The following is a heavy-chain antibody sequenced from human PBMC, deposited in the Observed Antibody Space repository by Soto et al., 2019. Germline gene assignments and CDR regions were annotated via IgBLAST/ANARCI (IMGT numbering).Heavy chain of an antibody. D-gene: IGHD6-13*01. CDR3: AKEGAAVGLGWFGP. CDR1: GFPFSNYA. CDR2: ISGSGDAT. Sequence: GGSLGLSCAASGFPFSNYAMSWARPAPGKGLEWVSAISGSGDATYSVDSLRGRFAISRDNSKNTLYLQMNSLRAEDTAIYYCAKEGAAVGLGWFGPWGQGTLVTVSS. V-gene: IGHV3-23*01. J-gene: IGHJ5*02.